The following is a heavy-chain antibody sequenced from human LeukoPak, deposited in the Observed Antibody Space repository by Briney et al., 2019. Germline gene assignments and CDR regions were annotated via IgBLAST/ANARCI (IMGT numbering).Heavy chain of an antibody. CDR3: ATEGADFWSGSHKPLRYYGMDV. D-gene: IGHD3-3*01. J-gene: IGHJ6*02. Sequence: GASVKVSCKASGYTFTSYGISWVRQAPGQGLEWMGWISAYNGNTNYAQKLQGRVTMTTDTSTSTAYMELSSLRSEDTAVYYCATEGADFWSGSHKPLRYYGMDVWGQGTTVTVFS. V-gene: IGHV1-18*01. CDR1: GYTFTSYG. CDR2: ISAYNGNT.